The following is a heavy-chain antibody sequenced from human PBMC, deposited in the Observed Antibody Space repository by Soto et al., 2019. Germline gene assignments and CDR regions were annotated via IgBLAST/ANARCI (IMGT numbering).Heavy chain of an antibody. CDR1: GGSFSGYY. CDR2: INHIGST. CDR3: ARFIEYSSSSDY. V-gene: IGHV4-34*01. D-gene: IGHD6-6*01. J-gene: IGHJ4*02. Sequence: PSETLSLTCAVYGGSFSGYYWSWIRQPPGKGLEWIGEINHIGSTNYNPSLKSRVTISVDTSKNQFSLQLSSVTAADTAVYYCARFIEYSSSSDYWGQGTLVTVSS.